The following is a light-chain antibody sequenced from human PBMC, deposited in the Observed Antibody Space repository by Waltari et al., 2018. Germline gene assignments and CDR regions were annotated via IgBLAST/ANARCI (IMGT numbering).Light chain of an antibody. CDR1: HSVNTN. J-gene: IGKJ2*01. CDR2: GAS. V-gene: IGKV3-15*01. CDR3: QQYNNWPQT. Sequence: EIVMTQSPGTLSVSRGERATLPCRASHSVNTNLAWYQQKPGQAPRLLIYGASTRATGIPARFSVSGSGTEFTLTITNLQSEDFAVYYCQQYNNWPQTFGQGTKLELK.